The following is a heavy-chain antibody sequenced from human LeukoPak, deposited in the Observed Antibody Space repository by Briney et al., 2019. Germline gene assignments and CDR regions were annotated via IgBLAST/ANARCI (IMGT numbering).Heavy chain of an antibody. CDR3: ARDPHYSNYLTSWYFDL. CDR2: IYYSGST. Sequence: SQTLSLTCTVSGGSISSDDYYWSWIRQPPGKGLEWIGYIYYSGSTYYNPSLKSRVTISVDTSKNQFSLKLSSVTAADTAVYYCARDPHYSNYLTSWYFDLWGRGTLVTVSS. CDR1: GGSISSDDYY. V-gene: IGHV4-30-4*01. J-gene: IGHJ2*01. D-gene: IGHD4-11*01.